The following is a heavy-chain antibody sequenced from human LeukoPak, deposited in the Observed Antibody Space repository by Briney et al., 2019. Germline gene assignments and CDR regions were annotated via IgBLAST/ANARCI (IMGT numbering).Heavy chain of an antibody. Sequence: GGSLRLSCAASGFTFSSHAMSWVRQAPGKGLEWVSAISGSGGDTSYAHSVEGRFTISRDNSKNTLYLQMNSLRAEDTAVYYGAKAYSSGWYYFDSWGQGTLVTVSS. J-gene: IGHJ4*02. CDR2: ISGSGGDT. CDR1: GFTFSSHA. V-gene: IGHV3-23*01. CDR3: AKAYSSGWYYFDS. D-gene: IGHD6-19*01.